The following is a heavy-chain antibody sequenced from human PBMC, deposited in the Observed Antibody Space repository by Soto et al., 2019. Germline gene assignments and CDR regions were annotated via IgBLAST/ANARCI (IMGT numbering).Heavy chain of an antibody. CDR1: GYTLTELS. V-gene: IGHV1-24*01. CDR3: ATDFCSSTSCQGEYYYYGMDV. D-gene: IGHD2-2*01. Sequence: ASVKVSGKVSGYTLTELSMHWVRQAPGKGLEWMGGFDPEDGETIYAQKFQGRVTMTEDTSTDTAYMELSSLRSEDTAVYYCATDFCSSTSCQGEYYYYGMDVWGQGTTVTVSS. J-gene: IGHJ6*02. CDR2: FDPEDGET.